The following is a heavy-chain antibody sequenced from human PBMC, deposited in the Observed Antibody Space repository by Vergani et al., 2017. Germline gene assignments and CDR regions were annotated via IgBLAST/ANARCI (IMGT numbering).Heavy chain of an antibody. CDR1: GFTFSSYA. CDR3: AKDPATSMGF. J-gene: IGHJ4*01. Sequence: VQLVESGGGVVQPGGSLRLSCAASGFTFSSYAMSWVRQAPGKGLEWVSTIGGSGDSTFYADSVKGRFAISRDNSKNTVYLQMNSLRAEDTAVYYCAKDPATSMGFGGQGILVTVSS. D-gene: IGHD5-18*01. CDR2: IGGSGDST. V-gene: IGHV3-23*04.